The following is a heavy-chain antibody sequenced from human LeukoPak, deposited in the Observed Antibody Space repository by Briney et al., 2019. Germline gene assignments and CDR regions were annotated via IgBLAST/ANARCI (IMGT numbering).Heavy chain of an antibody. CDR1: GGTFSSYA. J-gene: IGHJ4*02. CDR3: ARLGRDGYKGDY. D-gene: IGHD5-24*01. V-gene: IGHV1-69*05. Sequence: SVKVSRKASGGTFSSYAISWVRQAPGQGLEWMGGIIPIFGTANYAQKFQGRVTITTDESTSTAYMELSSLRSEDTAVYYCARLGRDGYKGDYWGQGNLVTVSS. CDR2: IIPIFGTA.